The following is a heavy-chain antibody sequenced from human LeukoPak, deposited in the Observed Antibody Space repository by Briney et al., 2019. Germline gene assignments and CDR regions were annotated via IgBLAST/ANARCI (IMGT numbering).Heavy chain of an antibody. CDR3: AGERGEEYSSGWYKTNYFYN. D-gene: IGHD6-19*01. Sequence: SETLSLTCTVSGGSISSGDYYWSWIRQPPGKGLECIGFLYYSGSTYYNPSLESRVAISADMSKNQISLKLTSVTGADTAVYYCAGERGEEYSSGWYKTNYFYNWGQGIRVTVSS. J-gene: IGHJ4*02. V-gene: IGHV4-30-4*01. CDR2: LYYSGST. CDR1: GGSISSGDYY.